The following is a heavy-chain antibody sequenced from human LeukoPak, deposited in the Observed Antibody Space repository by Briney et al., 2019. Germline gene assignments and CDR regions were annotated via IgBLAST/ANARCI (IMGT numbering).Heavy chain of an antibody. V-gene: IGHV1-2*02. CDR3: ARVYYHDSSDYYFPPDY. J-gene: IGHJ4*02. D-gene: IGHD3-22*01. CDR2: INPNSGST. Sequence: ASVKVSCKASGYTFTGYYMHWVRQAPGQGLEWMGWINPNSGSTNYAQKFQGRVTMTRDTSISTAYMELSRLRSDDTAVYYCARVYYHDSSDYYFPPDYWGQGTLVTVSS. CDR1: GYTFTGYY.